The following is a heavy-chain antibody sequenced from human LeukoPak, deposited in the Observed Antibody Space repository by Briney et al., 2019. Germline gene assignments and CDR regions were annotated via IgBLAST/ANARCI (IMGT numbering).Heavy chain of an antibody. CDR1: GFTFSSYA. D-gene: IGHD3-22*01. V-gene: IGHV3-23*01. CDR3: AKDGAWGTVIVVVIRDYYMDV. J-gene: IGHJ6*03. CDR2: ISGSGGST. Sequence: GGSLRLSCAASGFTFSSYAMSWVRQAPGKGLEWVSAISGSGGSTYYADSVKGRFTISRDNSKNTLYLQMNSLRAEDTAVYYCAKDGAWGTVIVVVIRDYYMDVWGKGTTVTVSS.